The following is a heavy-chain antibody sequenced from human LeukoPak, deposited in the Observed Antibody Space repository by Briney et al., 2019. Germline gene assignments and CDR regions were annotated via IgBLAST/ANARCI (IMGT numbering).Heavy chain of an antibody. D-gene: IGHD6-19*01. J-gene: IGHJ4*02. Sequence: PGGSLRLSCAASGIPFSNLWMHWVRQAPGKGLEWVSRSENDGRSSTYAASVKGLFPISRDDAKNMLYLQMNDLRVEDTAFYYCAFRSVAGRGVDNWGQGTLVTVSS. CDR3: AFRSVAGRGVDN. V-gene: IGHV3-74*01. CDR2: SENDGRSS. CDR1: GIPFSNLW.